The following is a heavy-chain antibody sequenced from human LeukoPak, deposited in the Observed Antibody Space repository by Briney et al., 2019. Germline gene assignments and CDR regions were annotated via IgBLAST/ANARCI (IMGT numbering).Heavy chain of an antibody. J-gene: IGHJ5*02. CDR3: AKGGGVVVVPAAIRNWFDP. Sequence: GGSLRLSCAASGFTFSSYAMSWVRQAPGKGLEWVSAISGSGGSTYYADSVKGRFTISRDNSKNTLYLQMNSLRAEDTAVYYCAKGGGVVVVPAAIRNWFDPWGQGTLVTVSS. V-gene: IGHV3-23*01. D-gene: IGHD2-2*02. CDR2: ISGSGGST. CDR1: GFTFSSYA.